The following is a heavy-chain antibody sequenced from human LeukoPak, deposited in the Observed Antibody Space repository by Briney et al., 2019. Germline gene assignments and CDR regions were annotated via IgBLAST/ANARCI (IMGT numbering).Heavy chain of an antibody. CDR2: IIPIFGTA. Sequence: ASVKVSCKASGYTFTGYHMHWVRQAPGQGLEWMGGIIPIFGTANYAQKFQGRVTIIADKSTSTAYMELSSLKSEDTAVYYCASGPYSSGWYRPDFDYWGQGTLVTVSS. CDR1: GYTFTGYH. D-gene: IGHD6-19*01. J-gene: IGHJ4*02. CDR3: ASGPYSSGWYRPDFDY. V-gene: IGHV1-69*06.